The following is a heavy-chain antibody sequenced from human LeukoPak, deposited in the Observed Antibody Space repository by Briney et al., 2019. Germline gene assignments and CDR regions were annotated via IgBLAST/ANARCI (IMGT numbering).Heavy chain of an antibody. Sequence: TGGSLRLSCAASGFTFSSYWMSWVRQAPGKGLEWVANIKQDGSDKYYVDSVKGRFTISRDNAKNSLYLQMNSLRAEDTAVYCCARYQRTSGYVYWGQGTLVTVSS. D-gene: IGHD2-2*01. J-gene: IGHJ4*02. CDR1: GFTFSSYW. CDR3: ARYQRTSGYVY. CDR2: IKQDGSDK. V-gene: IGHV3-7*05.